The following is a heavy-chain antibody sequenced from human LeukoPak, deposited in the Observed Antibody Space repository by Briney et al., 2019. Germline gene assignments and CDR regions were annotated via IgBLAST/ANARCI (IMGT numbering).Heavy chain of an antibody. D-gene: IGHD3-22*01. CDR3: ARPDTYYYDSSGYYY. CDR1: GGTFSSYA. CDR2: IIPIFGTA. J-gene: IGHJ4*02. Sequence: SVKVSCEASGGTFSSYAISWVRQAPGQGLEWMGGIIPIFGTANYAQKFQGRVTITADESTSTAYMELSSLRSEDTAVYYCARPDTYYYDSSGYYYWGQGTLVTVSS. V-gene: IGHV1-69*01.